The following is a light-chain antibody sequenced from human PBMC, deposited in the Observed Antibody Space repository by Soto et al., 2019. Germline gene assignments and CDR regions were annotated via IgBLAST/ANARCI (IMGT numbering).Light chain of an antibody. J-gene: IGKJ2*01. Sequence: DIQMTQSPSTLSASVGDRVTITCRASQEISSWLAWYQQKPGKTPNLLIHDASTLESGVPSRFSGSGSGTDFTLAISSLQPDDFATYYCQQYSTFTYTSGQGTKPESK. CDR2: DAS. V-gene: IGKV1-5*01. CDR1: QEISSW. CDR3: QQYSTFTYT.